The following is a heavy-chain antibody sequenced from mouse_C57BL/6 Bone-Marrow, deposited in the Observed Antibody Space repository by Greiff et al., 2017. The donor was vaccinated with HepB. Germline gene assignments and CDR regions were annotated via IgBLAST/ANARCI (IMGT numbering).Heavy chain of an antibody. CDR2: IDPSDSYT. CDR3: ARDYDYYFDY. CDR1: GYTFTSYW. V-gene: IGHV1-69*01. Sequence: QVQLKQPGAELVMPGASVKLSCKASGYTFTSYWMHWVKQRPGQGLEWIGEIDPSDSYTNYNQKFKGKSTLTVDKSSSTAYMQLSSLTSEDSAVYYCARDYDYYFDYWAKAPLSQSPQ. D-gene: IGHD2-4*01. J-gene: IGHJ2*01.